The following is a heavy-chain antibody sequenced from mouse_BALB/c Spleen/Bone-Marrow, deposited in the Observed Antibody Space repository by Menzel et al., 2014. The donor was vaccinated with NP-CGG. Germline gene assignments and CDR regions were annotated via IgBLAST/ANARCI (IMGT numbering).Heavy chain of an antibody. CDR1: GFTFSDYY. Sequence: EVQVVESGGGLVKPGGSLKLSCAASGFTFSDYYMYWVRQTPEKRLEWVATISDGGSYTYYPDSVKGRFTISRGNAKNNLYLQMSSLKSEDTAMYYCARVSYDYFDYWGQGTTLTVSS. J-gene: IGHJ2*01. CDR2: ISDGGSYT. CDR3: ARVSYDYFDY. V-gene: IGHV5-4*02. D-gene: IGHD2-4*01.